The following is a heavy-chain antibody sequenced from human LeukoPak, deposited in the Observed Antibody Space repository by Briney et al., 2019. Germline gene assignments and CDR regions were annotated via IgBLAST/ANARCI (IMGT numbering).Heavy chain of an antibody. CDR1: GGSISSSNW. CDR2: IYHSGST. V-gene: IGHV4-4*02. J-gene: IGHJ4*02. CDR3: ARSGGYSYGPDDY. Sequence: SETPSLTCAVSGGSISSSNWWSWVRQPPGKGLEWIGEIYHSGSTNYNPSLKSRVTISVDKSKNQFSLKLSSVTAADTAVYYCARSGGYSYGPDDYWGQGTLVTVSS. D-gene: IGHD5-18*01.